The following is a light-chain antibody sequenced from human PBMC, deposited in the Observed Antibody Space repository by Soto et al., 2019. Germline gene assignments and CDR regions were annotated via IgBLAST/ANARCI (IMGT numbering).Light chain of an antibody. CDR1: TGAVTSGHY. J-gene: IGLJ2*01. CDR2: DIT. Sequence: QAVVTQEPSLTVSPGGTVTLTCGSSTGAVTSGHYPYWFQQKPGQAPRTLIYDITNKHSWTPARFSGSLLGDKAALTLSGAQPEDEADYYCFLVYSGGVVFGGGTKLTVL. V-gene: IGLV7-46*01. CDR3: FLVYSGGVV.